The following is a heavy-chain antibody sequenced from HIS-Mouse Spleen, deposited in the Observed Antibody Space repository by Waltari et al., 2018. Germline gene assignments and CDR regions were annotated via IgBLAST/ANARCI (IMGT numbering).Heavy chain of an antibody. Sequence: QVQLQESGPGLVKTSETLSLTCTVSGGSVSSGSYYWSWIRQPPGKGLEWIGYIYYSGSTNYNPSLKSRVTISVDTSKNQFSLKLSSVTAADTAVYYCASRSYSSGWYKAFDIWGQGTMVTVSS. CDR1: GGSVSSGSYY. D-gene: IGHD6-19*01. CDR2: IYYSGST. CDR3: ASRSYSSGWYKAFDI. J-gene: IGHJ3*02. V-gene: IGHV4-61*01.